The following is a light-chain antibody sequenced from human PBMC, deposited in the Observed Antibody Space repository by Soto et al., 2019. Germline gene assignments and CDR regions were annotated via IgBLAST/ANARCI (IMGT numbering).Light chain of an antibody. V-gene: IGLV6-57*04. J-gene: IGLJ2*01. Sequence: NFMLTQPHSVSEAPGKTVTISCTRSSGSIASNYVQWYQQRPGSAPTTVIYEDNQRPSGVPDRFSGSIDSSSNSASLTISELKTEDEADYYCQSYDSSNQVFGGGTKVTVL. CDR2: EDN. CDR1: SGSIASNY. CDR3: QSYDSSNQV.